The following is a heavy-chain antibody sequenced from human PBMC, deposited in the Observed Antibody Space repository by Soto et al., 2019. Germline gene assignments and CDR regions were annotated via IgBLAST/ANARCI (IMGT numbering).Heavy chain of an antibody. CDR2: ISGSGGST. Sequence: EVQLLESGGGLVQPGGSLRLSCAASGFTFSSYAMSWVRQAPGKGLEWVSAISGSGGSTYYADSVKGRFTISRDKSKNTLYLQMTSLRAEDTAVYYCANKWSYILTGYDYWGQGTLVTVSS. CDR3: ANKWSYILTGYDY. D-gene: IGHD3-9*01. V-gene: IGHV3-23*01. CDR1: GFTFSSYA. J-gene: IGHJ4*02.